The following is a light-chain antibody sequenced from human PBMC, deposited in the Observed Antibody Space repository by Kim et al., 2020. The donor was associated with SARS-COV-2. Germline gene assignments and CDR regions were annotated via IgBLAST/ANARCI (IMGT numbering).Light chain of an antibody. CDR2: KAS. CDR1: QDIGTC. V-gene: IGKV1-5*03. CDR3: QQCNSYPLT. Sequence: ASVGDKVTITCRASQDIGTCLAWYQQKPGKAPNLLIYKASSLESGVPSRFSGSGSGTDFTLTISSLQPDDFATYYCQQCNSYPLTFGGGTKVDIK. J-gene: IGKJ4*01.